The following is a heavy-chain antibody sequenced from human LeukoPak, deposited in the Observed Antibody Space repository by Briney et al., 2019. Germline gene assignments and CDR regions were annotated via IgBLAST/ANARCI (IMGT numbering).Heavy chain of an antibody. CDR1: GGSISSSSYY. D-gene: IGHD3-10*01. CDR3: ARLFRSSLYYMDD. V-gene: IGHV4-39*01. J-gene: IGHJ6*03. CDR2: IYYSGST. Sequence: SETLSLTCTVSGGSISSSSYYWGWIRQPPGKGLEWIGSIYYSGSTYYNPSLKSRVTISVDTSKNQFSLKLSSVTAADTAVYYCARLFRSSLYYMDDWGKGTTVTVSS.